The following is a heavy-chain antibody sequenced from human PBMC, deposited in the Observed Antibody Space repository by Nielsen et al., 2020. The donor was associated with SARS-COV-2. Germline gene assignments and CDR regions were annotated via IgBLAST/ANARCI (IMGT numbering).Heavy chain of an antibody. Sequence: GGSLRLSCAASGSTVSSNYMYWVRQAPGKGLEWVAVISFDGSNTYYADSVKGRFTISRDNSKNTLYLQMNSLRAEDTAVYYCARELVVALDYWGQGTLVTVSS. D-gene: IGHD2-15*01. CDR1: GSTVSSNY. J-gene: IGHJ4*02. CDR2: ISFDGSNT. CDR3: ARELVVALDY. V-gene: IGHV3-30*03.